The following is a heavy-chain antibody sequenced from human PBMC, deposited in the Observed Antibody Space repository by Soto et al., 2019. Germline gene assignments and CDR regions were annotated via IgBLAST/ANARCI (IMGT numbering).Heavy chain of an antibody. Sequence: QVQLVQSGAEVKKPGSSVKVSCKASGGTFSSYAISWVRQAPGQGLEWMGGIIPIFGTANYAQKFQGRVTITADEYTSTAYMELSSLRSEDTAVYYCARVPTRPYSSSWYGAFDIWGQGTMVTVSS. D-gene: IGHD6-13*01. V-gene: IGHV1-69*01. J-gene: IGHJ3*02. CDR1: GGTFSSYA. CDR2: IIPIFGTA. CDR3: ARVPTRPYSSSWYGAFDI.